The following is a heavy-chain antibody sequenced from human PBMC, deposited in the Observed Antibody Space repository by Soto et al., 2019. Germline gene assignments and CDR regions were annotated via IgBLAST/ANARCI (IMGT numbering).Heavy chain of an antibody. CDR3: ARGGRHDSSGYYLPFSGMDV. CDR2: ISAYNGNT. CDR1: GYTFTSYG. D-gene: IGHD3-22*01. J-gene: IGHJ6*02. Sequence: QVQLVQSGAEVKKPGASVKVSCKASGYTFTSYGISWVRQAPGQGLEWMGWISAYNGNTNYAQKLQGRVTMTTDTSTSTAYMELRSLRSDDTAVYYCARGGRHDSSGYYLPFSGMDVWGQGPTVTVSS. V-gene: IGHV1-18*01.